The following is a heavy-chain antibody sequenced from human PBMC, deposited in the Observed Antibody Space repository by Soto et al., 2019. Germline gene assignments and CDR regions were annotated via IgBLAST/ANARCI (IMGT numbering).Heavy chain of an antibody. CDR3: VRDWSTFWGMDV. V-gene: IGHV3-7*01. CDR2: IKQDGSEK. Sequence: GGSLRLSCAASGFTFSTSLMNWVRQAPGKGLEWVANIKQDGSEKYYVDSVKGRFAISRDNAKDSLFLQMNNLRAEDTAVYYCVRDWSTFWGMDVWGQGTTVTVSS. CDR1: GFTFSTSL. J-gene: IGHJ6*02.